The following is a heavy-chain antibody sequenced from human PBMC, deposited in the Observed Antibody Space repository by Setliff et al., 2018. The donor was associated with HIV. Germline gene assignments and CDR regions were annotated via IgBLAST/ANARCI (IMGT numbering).Heavy chain of an antibody. Sequence: SETLSLTCTVSGFSVTSHYWGWIRQPPGKGLEWIGHNYYSGSPTYNTSLKSRGSIFLDTSENQVSLKLTSVTDADTALYYCARTDGYYEGSFDFWGQGILVTVS. CDR2: NYYSGSP. CDR3: ARTDGYYEGSFDF. CDR1: GFSVTSHY. J-gene: IGHJ4*02. D-gene: IGHD3-16*01. V-gene: IGHV4-59*02.